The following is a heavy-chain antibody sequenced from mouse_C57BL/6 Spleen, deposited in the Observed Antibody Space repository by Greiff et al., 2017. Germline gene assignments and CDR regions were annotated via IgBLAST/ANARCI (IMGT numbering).Heavy chain of an antibody. D-gene: IGHD1-1*01. CDR2: IDPEDGET. Sequence: EVKLQESGAELVKPGASVKLSCTASGFNIKDYYMHWVKQRPEQGLEWIGRIDPEDGETKYAPKFQGKATITADTSSNTAYLQLSSLTSEDTAVYYCASPPHYYGSSDWYFDVWGTGTTVTVAS. J-gene: IGHJ1*03. CDR3: ASPPHYYGSSDWYFDV. V-gene: IGHV14-2*01. CDR1: GFNIKDYY.